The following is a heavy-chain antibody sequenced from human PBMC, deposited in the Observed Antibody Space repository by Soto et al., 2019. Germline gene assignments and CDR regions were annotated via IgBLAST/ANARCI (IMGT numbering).Heavy chain of an antibody. CDR1: GFTFSSCD. CDR3: GGEWGAWLAPGVDV. Sequence: QVQLVESGGGVVQPGRSLSLSCAASGFTFSSCDMHWVRQAPGKGLEWVAVISKDGGKKIYADSVKGRFNISRDNSKHTLYLQMKGLGAEGTAGYYCGGEWGAWLAPGVDVWGQGTTVTVSS. D-gene: IGHD6-19*01. J-gene: IGHJ6*02. CDR2: ISKDGGKK. V-gene: IGHV3-30*03.